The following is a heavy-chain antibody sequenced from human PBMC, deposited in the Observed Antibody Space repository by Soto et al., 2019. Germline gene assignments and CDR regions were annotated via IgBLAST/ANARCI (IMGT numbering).Heavy chain of an antibody. Sequence: QVQLVQSGAEVKKPGSSVKVSCKASGGTFNSYAISWVRQAPGQGLEWMGGIIPIFGTANYAQKFQGRVTITADESTSTAYMELSSLRSEDTAVYYCARDSYSSSWLYNWFDPWGQGTLVTVSS. V-gene: IGHV1-69*01. D-gene: IGHD6-13*01. CDR1: GGTFNSYA. J-gene: IGHJ5*02. CDR3: ARDSYSSSWLYNWFDP. CDR2: IIPIFGTA.